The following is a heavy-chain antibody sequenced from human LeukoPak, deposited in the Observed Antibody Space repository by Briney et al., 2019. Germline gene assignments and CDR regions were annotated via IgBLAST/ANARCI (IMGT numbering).Heavy chain of an antibody. CDR3: AKDIVHGGAMALTGPDY. CDR1: GFTFSDHD. J-gene: IGHJ4*02. V-gene: IGHV3-30*18. D-gene: IGHD3-16*01. CDR2: ISYDGSNK. Sequence: PGGSLRLSCAASGFTFSDHDMSWIRQAPGKGLEWVAVISYDGSNKYYADSVKGRFTISRDNSKNTLYLQMNSLRAEDTALYYCAKDIVHGGAMALTGPDYWGQGTLVTVSS.